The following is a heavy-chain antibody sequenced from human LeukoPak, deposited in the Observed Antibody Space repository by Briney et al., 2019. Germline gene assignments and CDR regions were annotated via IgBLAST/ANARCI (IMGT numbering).Heavy chain of an antibody. CDR1: GGSITTSTYY. V-gene: IGHV4-39*01. CDR3: ARHRGEFGDSPPNIDY. Sequence: SETLSLTCTVSGGSITTSTYYWGWIRQPPGKGLEWIGSIYYSGSTYNNPSLKSRVTISVDMPKNQFSLRLSSVTAADTAVYYCARHRGEFGDSPPNIDYWGQGTLVTVSS. D-gene: IGHD3-10*01. CDR2: IYYSGST. J-gene: IGHJ4*02.